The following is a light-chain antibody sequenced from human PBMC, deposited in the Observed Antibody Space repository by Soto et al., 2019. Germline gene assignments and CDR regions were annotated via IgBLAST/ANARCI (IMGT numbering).Light chain of an antibody. J-gene: IGKJ4*01. V-gene: IGKV4-1*01. Sequence: DIVMTQSPDSLAVSLGERATTNCKSSQSVLYSSNNKNYLAWYQQKPGQPPKLLIYWASTRESGVPDRFSGSGPGTDFTLTISSLQAEDVAVYYCQQYYSTTLTFGGGTKVDIX. CDR1: QSVLYSSNNKNY. CDR2: WAS. CDR3: QQYYSTTLT.